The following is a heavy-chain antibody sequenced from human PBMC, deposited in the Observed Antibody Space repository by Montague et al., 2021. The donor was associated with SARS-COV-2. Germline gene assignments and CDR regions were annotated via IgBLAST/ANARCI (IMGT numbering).Heavy chain of an antibody. D-gene: IGHD5-12*01. J-gene: IGHJ4*02. CDR3: ARGGYSGYWDY. CDR2: IHYSGST. V-gene: IGHV4-34*01. CDR1: GGSFSGYY. Sequence: SETLSLTCAVYGGSFSGYYWSWICQPPGKGLEWIGSIHYSGSTYYNPSLKSRVTISVDTSKNQISMKLSSVTAADTAVYYCARGGYSGYWDYWGQGTLVTVSS.